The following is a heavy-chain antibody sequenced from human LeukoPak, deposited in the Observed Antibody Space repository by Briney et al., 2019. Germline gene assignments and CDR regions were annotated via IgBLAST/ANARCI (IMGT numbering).Heavy chain of an antibody. V-gene: IGHV1-69*05. CDR1: GGTFSSYA. CDR2: IIPIFGTA. CDR3: ANDHLQYSEGNWFDP. D-gene: IGHD5-24*01. J-gene: IGHJ5*02. Sequence: SVKVSCKASGGTFSSYAISWVRQAPGQGLEWMGRIIPIFGTANYAQKFQGRVTITTDESTSTAYMELSSLRSEDTAVYYCANDHLQYSEGNWFDPWGQGTLVTVSS.